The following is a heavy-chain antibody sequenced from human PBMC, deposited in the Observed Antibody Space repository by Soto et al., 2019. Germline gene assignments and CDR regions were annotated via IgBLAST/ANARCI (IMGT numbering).Heavy chain of an antibody. V-gene: IGHV6-1*01. CDR2: TYYRSKWYN. D-gene: IGHD3-9*01. CDR1: GGSVSSNSAA. CDR3: AREDHYDIWTGSYSHTAFDI. J-gene: IGHJ3*02. Sequence: SQTLSLTCAISGGSVSSNSAAWNWIRQSPSRGLEWLGRTYYRSKWYNDYAVCVKSRVTINPDTSKNQFSLQLNSVTPEDTAVYYCAREDHYDIWTGSYSHTAFDIWGQGTMVTVSS.